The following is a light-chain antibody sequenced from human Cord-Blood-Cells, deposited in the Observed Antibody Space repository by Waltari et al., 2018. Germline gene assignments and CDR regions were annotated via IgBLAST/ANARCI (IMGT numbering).Light chain of an antibody. V-gene: IGLV2-8*01. CDR2: EVS. CDR3: SSYAGSNNYV. J-gene: IGLJ1*01. CDR1: SSDVAGYNY. Sequence: QSALPQPPSASGSPGQSVTISCTGTSSDVAGYNYVFWYQQHPGKAPKLMIYEVSKRPSGVPDRFSGSKSGNTASLTVSGLQAEDEADYYCSSYAGSNNYVFGTGTKVTVL.